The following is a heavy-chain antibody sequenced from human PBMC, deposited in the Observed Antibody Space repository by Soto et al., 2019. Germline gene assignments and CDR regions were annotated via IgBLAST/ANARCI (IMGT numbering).Heavy chain of an antibody. CDR2: VSGRGGRT. Sequence: VQLLESGGGLVQPGGSLRLACTASGFTVNHYAMSWVRQAPGKGLEGVSAVSGRGGRTKYADTVKGRFIISRGNSTSTQYLQMDSLRGEDTAVYYCAKDSSVTTSLYFYGDGVALGAQGTAVPASS. J-gene: IGHJ6*01. CDR1: GFTVNHYA. D-gene: IGHD4-17*01. V-gene: IGHV3-23*01. CDR3: AKDSSVTTSLYFYGDGVAL.